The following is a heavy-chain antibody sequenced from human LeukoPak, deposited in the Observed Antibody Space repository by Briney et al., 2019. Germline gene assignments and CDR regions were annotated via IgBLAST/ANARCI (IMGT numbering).Heavy chain of an antibody. D-gene: IGHD5-18*01. V-gene: IGHV4-4*02. Sequence: SGTLSLTCAVSGGSISSTSWYSWVRQPPGKGLEWIGEIYHSGRTNYKASLKSRVTISLDKTKNQFSLKLTSVTAADTAVYYCASLLGPLSYNFGFARDYWGQGTLVTVSS. CDR1: GGSISSTSW. CDR2: IYHSGRT. J-gene: IGHJ4*01. CDR3: ASLLGPLSYNFGFARDY.